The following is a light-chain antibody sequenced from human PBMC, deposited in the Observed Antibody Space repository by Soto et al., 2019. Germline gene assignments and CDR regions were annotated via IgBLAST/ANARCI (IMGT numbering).Light chain of an antibody. CDR1: QSVSSN. V-gene: IGKV3D-15*01. CDR2: GAS. Sequence: EIVMTQSPGTLSVSPGERATLSCGASQSVSSNLAWYQQKPGQAPRLLIYGASTRATGIPARFSGSGSGTEFTLSISSLQSEDFAVYYCQQYNNWPPVTFGPGTKVDI. CDR3: QQYNNWPPVT. J-gene: IGKJ3*01.